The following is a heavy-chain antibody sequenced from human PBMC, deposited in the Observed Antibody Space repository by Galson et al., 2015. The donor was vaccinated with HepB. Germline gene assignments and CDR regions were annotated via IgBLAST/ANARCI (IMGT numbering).Heavy chain of an antibody. CDR3: AKDAPDYYDSSGYHFDY. D-gene: IGHD3-22*01. V-gene: IGHV3-30*18. J-gene: IGHJ4*02. Sequence: SLRLSCAASGFTFSSYGMHWVRQAPGKGLEWVAVISYDGSNKHYADSVKGRFTISRDNSKNTPYLQMNSLRAEDTAVYYCAKDAPDYYDSSGYHFDYWGQGTLVTVSS. CDR2: ISYDGSNK. CDR1: GFTFSSYG.